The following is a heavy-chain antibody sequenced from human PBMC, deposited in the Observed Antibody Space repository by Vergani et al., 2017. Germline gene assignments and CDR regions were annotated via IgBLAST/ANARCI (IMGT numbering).Heavy chain of an antibody. J-gene: IGHJ3*02. V-gene: IGHV3-48*02. D-gene: IGHD6-19*01. CDR3: ASLAPKVAGTWDAFDI. CDR1: GLTFSSYS. Sequence: EVQLVESGGGLVQPGGSLRLSCAASGLTFSSYSMNGVRQAPGRGREGVSYISSSSSNIYYADSVKGRFTISRDNAKNSLYLQMNSLRDEDTAVYYCASLAPKVAGTWDAFDIWGQGTMVTVSS. CDR2: ISSSSSNI.